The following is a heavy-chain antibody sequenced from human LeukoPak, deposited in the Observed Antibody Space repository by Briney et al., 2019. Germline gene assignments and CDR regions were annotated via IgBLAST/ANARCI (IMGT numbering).Heavy chain of an antibody. J-gene: IGHJ4*02. Sequence: PGGSLRLSCAASGFTFSSYDMNWVRQAPGKGLEWVSYISSRASAVYYADSVKGRFTISRDNAKNSLYLQMDSLRAEDTAVYYCAKAGPDYYDSSGYYSGFDYWGQGTLVTVSS. CDR2: ISSRASAV. CDR3: AKAGPDYYDSSGYYSGFDY. D-gene: IGHD3-22*01. V-gene: IGHV3-48*03. CDR1: GFTFSSYD.